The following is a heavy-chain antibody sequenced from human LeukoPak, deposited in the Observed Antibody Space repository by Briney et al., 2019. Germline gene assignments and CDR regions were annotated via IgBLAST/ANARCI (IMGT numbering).Heavy chain of an antibody. D-gene: IGHD1-26*01. Sequence: GGSLRLSCAASGFTFDDYAMHWVRQAPGKGLEWVSGISWNSGSIGYADSVKGRFTISRDNAKNSLYLQMNSLRAEDTALYYCAKDRVGASVLVLGAFDIWGQGTMVTVSS. J-gene: IGHJ3*02. CDR2: ISWNSGSI. CDR3: AKDRVGASVLVLGAFDI. V-gene: IGHV3-9*01. CDR1: GFTFDDYA.